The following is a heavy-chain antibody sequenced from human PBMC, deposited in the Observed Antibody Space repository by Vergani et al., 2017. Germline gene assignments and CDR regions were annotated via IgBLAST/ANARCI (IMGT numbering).Heavy chain of an antibody. J-gene: IGHJ4*02. Sequence: EVQLVESGGGLVKPGGSLRLSCAASGFTFSSYSMNWVRQAPGKGLEWVGFIRSKAYGGTTEYAASVKGRFTISRDDSKSIAYLQMNSLRAEDTAVYYCAREEERGDNFFDYWGQGTLVTVSS. D-gene: IGHD3-16*01. CDR3: AREEERGDNFFDY. CDR1: GFTFSSYS. V-gene: IGHV3-71*02. CDR2: IRSKAYGGTT.